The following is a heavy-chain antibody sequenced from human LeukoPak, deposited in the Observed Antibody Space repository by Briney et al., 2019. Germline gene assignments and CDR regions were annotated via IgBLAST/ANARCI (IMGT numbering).Heavy chain of an antibody. CDR1: GFTFSDYY. CDR3: VRDVTGWPNWFDS. J-gene: IGHJ5*01. CDR2: ISSSSSTL. V-gene: IGHV3-11*01. D-gene: IGHD2-21*02. Sequence: PGGSLRLSCAAPGFTFSDYYMSWIRQAPGKGLEWVSYISSSSSTLSYADSVKGRFTISRDNAKNSLFLQMNSLRAEDTAVYYCVRDVTGWPNWFDSWGQGTLVTVSS.